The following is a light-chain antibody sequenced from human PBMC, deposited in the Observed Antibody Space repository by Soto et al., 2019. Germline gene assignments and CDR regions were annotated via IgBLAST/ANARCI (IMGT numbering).Light chain of an antibody. CDR2: AAS. J-gene: IGKJ5*01. V-gene: IGKV1-9*01. CDR3: QQLYIFPLT. CDR1: QGISIF. Sequence: DIHLTQSPSFLSASVGDRFTVTFRASQGISIFLAWYHQKPGKAPNLLMYAASTLQSGVPSRFSGGESGTEYTLTISSLQPEDSATYYCQQLYIFPLTFGQGTRLEI.